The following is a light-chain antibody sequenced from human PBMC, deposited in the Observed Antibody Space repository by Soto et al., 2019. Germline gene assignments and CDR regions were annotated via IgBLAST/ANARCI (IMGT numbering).Light chain of an antibody. Sequence: EIVMTQSPATLSVSPGERPTISCRASQSVSSNLAWYQQKPGQAPRLLIYGASTRATGIPARFSGSGSGTEFTLTISSLLSEDFAVYYCQQYNNWPTWTFGQGTKVEIK. CDR1: QSVSSN. CDR3: QQYNNWPTWT. J-gene: IGKJ1*01. V-gene: IGKV3-15*01. CDR2: GAS.